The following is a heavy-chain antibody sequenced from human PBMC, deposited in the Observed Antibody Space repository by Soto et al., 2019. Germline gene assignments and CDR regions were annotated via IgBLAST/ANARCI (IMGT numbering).Heavy chain of an antibody. CDR2: ISSSSSYI. Sequence: PGWSVRPSCAASGFTFSSNSMNWIRQTPGKGLEWVSSISSSSSYIDYADSGKGRFTISRDNAKNSLFLQINSLRAEDTAVYYCARDREYSSSSRDYYYYGMDVWGQGTAVTVSS. CDR3: ARDREYSSSSRDYYYYGMDV. CDR1: GFTFSSNS. V-gene: IGHV3-21*01. D-gene: IGHD6-6*01. J-gene: IGHJ6*02.